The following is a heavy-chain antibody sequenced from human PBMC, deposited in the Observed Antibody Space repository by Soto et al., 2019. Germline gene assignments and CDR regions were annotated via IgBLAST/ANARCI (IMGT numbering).Heavy chain of an antibody. CDR3: ARSVFP. CDR1: GGSISSGGYY. Sequence: QVQLQESGPGLVKPSQTLSLTCTVSGGSISSGGYYWSWIRQHPGKGLEWIGYIYYSGSTYYNPSLKSRSTVSVNTSKYQFSLRLTAVTAAVTAVYYCARSVFPWGQGTLVTVSS. CDR2: IYYSGST. V-gene: IGHV4-31*03. J-gene: IGHJ5*02.